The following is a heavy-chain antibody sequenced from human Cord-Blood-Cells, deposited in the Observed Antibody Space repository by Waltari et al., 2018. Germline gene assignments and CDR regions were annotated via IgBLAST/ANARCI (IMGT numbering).Heavy chain of an antibody. Sequence: QLQLQESGPGLVKPSETLSLTCTVSGGSISSSSYYWGWLGQRPGKGLGWIGSIYYSGSTYYNPSLKSRVTISVDTSKNQFSLKLSSVTAADTAVYYCARRYCSSTSCYDAFDIWGQGTMVTVSS. CDR1: GGSISSSSYY. D-gene: IGHD2-2*01. CDR3: ARRYCSSTSCYDAFDI. J-gene: IGHJ3*02. CDR2: IYYSGST. V-gene: IGHV4-39*01.